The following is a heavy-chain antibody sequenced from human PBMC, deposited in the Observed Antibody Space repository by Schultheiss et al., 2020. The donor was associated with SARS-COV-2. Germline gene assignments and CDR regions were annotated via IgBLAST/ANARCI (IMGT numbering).Heavy chain of an antibody. D-gene: IGHD4-11*01. J-gene: IGHJ5*02. V-gene: IGHV4-59*01. Sequence: GSLRLSCTVSGGSISSYYWSWIRQPPGKGLEWIGYIYYSGSTNYNPSLKSRVTISVDTSKNQFSLKLSSVTAADTAVYYCARDTVTTLGWFDPWGQGTLVTVSS. CDR2: IYYSGST. CDR3: ARDTVTTLGWFDP. CDR1: GGSISSYY.